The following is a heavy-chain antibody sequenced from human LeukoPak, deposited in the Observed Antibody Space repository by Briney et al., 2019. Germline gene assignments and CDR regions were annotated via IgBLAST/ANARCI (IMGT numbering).Heavy chain of an antibody. CDR3: ARGRTVTAYNWFDP. D-gene: IGHD4-11*01. CDR2: ISSSGSTI. V-gene: IGHV3-48*03. J-gene: IGHJ5*02. CDR1: GFTFSSYE. Sequence: PGGSLRLSCAASGFTFSSYEMNWVRQAPGKGLEWVSYISSSGSTIYYAASVKGRFTISRDNAKNSLYLQMNSLRAEDTAVYYCARGRTVTAYNWFDPWGQGTLVTVSS.